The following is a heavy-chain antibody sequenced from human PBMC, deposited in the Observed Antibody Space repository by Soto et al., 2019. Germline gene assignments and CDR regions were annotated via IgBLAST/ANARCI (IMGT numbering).Heavy chain of an antibody. D-gene: IGHD2-8*02. J-gene: IGHJ4*02. CDR3: ARDKITGLFDY. Sequence: PSETLSLTCTVSGGSISSGGYYWSWIRQHPGKGLEWIGYIYYTGNTYYNPSLRSRVTISEDTSKNQFSLKLSSVTAADTAVYYCARDKITGLFDYWGQGTLVTVSS. CDR2: IYYTGNT. CDR1: GGSISSGGYY. V-gene: IGHV4-31*03.